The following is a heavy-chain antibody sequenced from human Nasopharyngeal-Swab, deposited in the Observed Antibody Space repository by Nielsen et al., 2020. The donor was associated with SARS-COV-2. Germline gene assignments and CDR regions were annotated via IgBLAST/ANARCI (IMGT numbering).Heavy chain of an antibody. J-gene: IGHJ4*02. CDR2: IKQDGSEK. V-gene: IGHV3-7*01. Sequence: GESLKISCAASGFTFSSYWMSWVHQAPGKGLEWVANIKQDGSEKYYVDSVKGRFTISRDNAKNSLYLQMNSLRAEDTAVYYCARDRYYYGSGSLDYWGQGTLVTVSS. CDR1: GFTFSSYW. CDR3: ARDRYYYGSGSLDY. D-gene: IGHD3-10*01.